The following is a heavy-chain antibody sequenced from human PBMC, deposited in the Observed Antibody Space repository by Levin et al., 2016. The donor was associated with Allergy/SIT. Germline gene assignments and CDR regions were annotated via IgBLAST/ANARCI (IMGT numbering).Heavy chain of an antibody. D-gene: IGHD5-18*01. V-gene: IGHV3-23*01. CDR2: ISGSGGST. Sequence: GESLKISCAASGFTFSSYAMSWVRQAPGKGLEWVSAISGSGGSTYYADSVKGRFTISRDNSKNTLYLQMNSLRAEDTAVYYCAKDRGYSYGYDWFDPWGQGTLVTVSS. CDR3: AKDRGYSYGYDWFDP. CDR1: GFTFSSYA. J-gene: IGHJ5*02.